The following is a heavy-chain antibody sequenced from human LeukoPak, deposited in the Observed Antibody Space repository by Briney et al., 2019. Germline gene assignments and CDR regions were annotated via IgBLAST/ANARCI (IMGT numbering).Heavy chain of an antibody. D-gene: IGHD1-14*01. Sequence: GGSLRLSCGASGFTFSNYGMLWVRQAPGRGLEWVSFIRYDGNNKLYADSVKGRFTISRDNSKNTLYLHINSLRAEDTALYYCVKDNPLDYWGQGTLVIVSP. J-gene: IGHJ4*02. CDR3: VKDNPLDY. CDR2: IRYDGNNK. CDR1: GFTFSNYG. V-gene: IGHV3-30*02.